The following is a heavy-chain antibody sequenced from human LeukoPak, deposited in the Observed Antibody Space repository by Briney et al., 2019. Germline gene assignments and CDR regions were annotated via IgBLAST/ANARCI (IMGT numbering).Heavy chain of an antibody. V-gene: IGHV1-69*13. CDR2: IIPIFGTA. D-gene: IGHD2-15*01. CDR1: GGTFSSYA. CDR3: ARGTNMGVVVDDAFDI. J-gene: IGHJ3*02. Sequence: GASVKVSCKASGGTFSSYAISWVRQAPGQGLEWMGGIIPIFGTANYAQKFQGRVTITADESTSTAYMELSSLRSEDTAVYYCARGTNMGVVVDDAFDIWGQGTMVTVSS.